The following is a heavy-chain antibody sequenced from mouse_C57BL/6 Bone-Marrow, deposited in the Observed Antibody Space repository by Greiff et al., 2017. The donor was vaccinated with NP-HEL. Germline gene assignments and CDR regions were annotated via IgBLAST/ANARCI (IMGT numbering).Heavy chain of an antibody. CDR3: AREEAQNYAMDY. CDR2: IYPSDSET. V-gene: IGHV1-61*01. Sequence: QVQLQQPGAELVRPGSSVKLSCKASGYTFTSYWMDWVKQRPGQGLEWIGNIYPSDSETHYNQKFKDKATLTVDKSSSTAYMQLSSLTSEDSAVYYCAREEAQNYAMDYWGQGTSVTVSS. D-gene: IGHD3-2*02. J-gene: IGHJ4*01. CDR1: GYTFTSYW.